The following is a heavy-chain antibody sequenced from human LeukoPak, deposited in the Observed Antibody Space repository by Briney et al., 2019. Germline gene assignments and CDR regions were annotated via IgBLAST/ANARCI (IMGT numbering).Heavy chain of an antibody. CDR2: INHSGST. Sequence: PSETLSLTCAVYGVSFSGYYWSWIRQPPGKGLEWIGEINHSGSTNYNPSLKSRVTISVDTSKNQFSLKLSSVTAADTAVYYCARTPYYDFWSGYPNVYYYMDVWGKGTTVTVSS. CDR1: GVSFSGYY. D-gene: IGHD3-3*01. CDR3: ARTPYYDFWSGYPNVYYYMDV. J-gene: IGHJ6*03. V-gene: IGHV4-34*01.